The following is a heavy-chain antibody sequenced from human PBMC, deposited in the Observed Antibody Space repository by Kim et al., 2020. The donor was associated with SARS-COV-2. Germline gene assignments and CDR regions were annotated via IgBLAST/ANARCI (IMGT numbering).Heavy chain of an antibody. J-gene: IGHJ4*01. D-gene: IGHD1-26*01. CDR1: GYTFSSYA. V-gene: IGHV3-23*01. CDR3: AKGQHGPRQVGYSDY. Sequence: GGSLRLSCAASGYTFSSYAMTWVRQAPGKGLEWVAAVSAAGVRTYYADSLKGRFTISRDNSKNTVNLQMNSLRPEDTAVYYCAKGQHGPRQVGYSDYWR. CDR2: VSAAGVRT.